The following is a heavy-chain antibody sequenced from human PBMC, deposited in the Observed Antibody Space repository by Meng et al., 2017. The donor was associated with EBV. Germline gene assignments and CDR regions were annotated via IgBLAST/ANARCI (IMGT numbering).Heavy chain of an antibody. D-gene: IGHD2-2*01. Sequence: VQLQWLCPGLVKPSETLSLTCTVSGGSIRSYYWSWIRQPAGKGLEWIGRIYTSGSTNYNPSLKSRVTMSVDTSKNQFSLKLSSVTAADTAVYYCARDLMNCSSTSCANWFDPWGQGTLVTVSS. CDR3: ARDLMNCSSTSCANWFDP. CDR2: IYTSGST. J-gene: IGHJ5*02. CDR1: GGSIRSYY. V-gene: IGHV4-4*07.